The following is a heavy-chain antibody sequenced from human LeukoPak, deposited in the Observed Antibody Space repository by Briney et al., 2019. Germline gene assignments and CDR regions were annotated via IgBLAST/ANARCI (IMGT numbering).Heavy chain of an antibody. CDR2: IKQDASEK. D-gene: IGHD3-3*01. Sequence: GGSLRLSCSVSGFSFSTYWMSWFRQAPGKGLEWVANIKQDASEKYYVDSVKGRFTISRDNAKNSLYLQMNSLRAEDTAVYYCARDKKDYDFWSGLYYYYMDVWGEGTTVTVSS. J-gene: IGHJ6*03. CDR3: ARDKKDYDFWSGLYYYYMDV. CDR1: GFSFSTYW. V-gene: IGHV3-7*01.